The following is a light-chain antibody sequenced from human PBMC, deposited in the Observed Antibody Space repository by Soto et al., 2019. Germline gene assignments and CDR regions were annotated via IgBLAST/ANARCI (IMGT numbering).Light chain of an antibody. CDR1: SSNVGAGYD. Sequence: QSVLTQPPSVSGAPGQRVTISCTGSSSNVGAGYDVHWYHQLPGAAPKLLIFASDNRPSGVPDRFSGSKSGTSASLAITGVQADDEADYYCQSFDSSMNSFVFGGGTKLTVL. CDR2: ASD. V-gene: IGLV1-40*01. J-gene: IGLJ3*02. CDR3: QSFDSSMNSFV.